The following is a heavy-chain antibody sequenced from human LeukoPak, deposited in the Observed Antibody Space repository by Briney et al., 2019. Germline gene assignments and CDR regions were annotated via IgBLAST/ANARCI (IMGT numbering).Heavy chain of an antibody. D-gene: IGHD6-13*01. CDR1: GFTFSSYA. CDR3: AKLTPGTATPFDS. V-gene: IGHV3-30*04. CDR2: ISYDGSNK. Sequence: GGSLRLSCAASGFTFSSYAMHWVRQAPGKGLEWVAVISYDGSNKYYADSVKGRFTISRDNSKNTLYLHLNNLGPEDTALYFCAKLTPGTATPFDSWGQGTLVTVSS. J-gene: IGHJ4*02.